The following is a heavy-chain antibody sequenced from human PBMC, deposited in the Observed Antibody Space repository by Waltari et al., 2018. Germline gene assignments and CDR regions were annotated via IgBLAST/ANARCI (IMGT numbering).Heavy chain of an antibody. Sequence: EVQLVESGGGLVQPGGSLKLSCAASGFIFSNYWMSWVRQAPGKGLEWVASIKQEGRETYFVDSLKGRFTISRDNTENSMYLQMDSLRAEDTAHYYCARDSLATGYWYFDQWGRGTLVTVSS. D-gene: IGHD6-25*01. CDR3: ARDSLATGYWYFDQ. CDR2: IKQEGRET. CDR1: GFIFSNYW. J-gene: IGHJ2*01. V-gene: IGHV3-7*01.